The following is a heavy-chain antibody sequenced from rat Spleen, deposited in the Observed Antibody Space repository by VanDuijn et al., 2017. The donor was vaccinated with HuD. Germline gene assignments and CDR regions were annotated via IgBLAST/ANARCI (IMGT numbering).Heavy chain of an antibody. Sequence: EVQLVESGGDLVQPGRSLKLSCAASGFTFSDYTMAWVRQTPKKGLEWVATISYDGSGTFYRDSVKGRFTISRDNARITLYLQMDSLRSEDTATYYCARPNYGYPFAYWGQGTLVTVSS. CDR1: GFTFSDYT. J-gene: IGHJ3*01. CDR3: ARPNYGYPFAY. D-gene: IGHD1-11*01. CDR2: ISYDGSGT. V-gene: IGHV5-7*01.